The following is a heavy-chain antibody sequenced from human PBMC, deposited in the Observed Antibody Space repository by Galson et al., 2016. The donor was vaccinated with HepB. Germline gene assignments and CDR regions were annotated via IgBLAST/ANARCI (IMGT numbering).Heavy chain of an antibody. Sequence: SETLSLTCTVSDDSLSVYYWNWIRQAPGKRLEWIGYIYHNGNTNYNPSLTGRVTMSVDASKSQFSLSLDSVTDADTAIYYCARSLPTPAEGRSCAFHLWGQGTMVAVSS. D-gene: IGHD3-10*01. CDR1: DDSLSVYY. CDR2: IYHNGNT. CDR3: ARSLPTPAEGRSCAFHL. V-gene: IGHV4-59*01. J-gene: IGHJ3*01.